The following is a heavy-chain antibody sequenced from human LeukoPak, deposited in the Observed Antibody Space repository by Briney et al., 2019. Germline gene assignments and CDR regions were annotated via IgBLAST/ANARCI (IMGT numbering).Heavy chain of an antibody. CDR2: ISYSGGA. Sequence: PSEPLSLTCTVSGGSVSSGLNKWSWIRQPPGRGLEWIGDISYSGGASYNPSLRSRVAISVDWSTNQFSLTLGSVNAADTAVYYCAKETECSGGTCYSYGWFDPWGQGTQVIVSS. V-gene: IGHV4-61*01. CDR3: AKETECSGGTCYSYGWFDP. J-gene: IGHJ5*02. CDR1: GGSVSSGLNK. D-gene: IGHD2-15*01.